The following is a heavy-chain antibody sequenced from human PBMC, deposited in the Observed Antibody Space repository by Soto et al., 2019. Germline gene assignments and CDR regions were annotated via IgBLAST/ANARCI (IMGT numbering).Heavy chain of an antibody. CDR2: IKQDGSEK. D-gene: IGHD3-3*01. CDR1: GFTFSSYW. J-gene: IGHJ6*02. CDR3: ARELLQSGYQDYYYYYGMDV. Sequence: PGGSLRLSCAASGFTFSSYWMSWVRQAPGKGLEWVANIKQDGSEKYYVDSVKGRFTISRDNAKNSLYLQMNSLRAEDTAVYYCARELLQSGYQDYYYYYGMDVWGQGTTVTVSS. V-gene: IGHV3-7*01.